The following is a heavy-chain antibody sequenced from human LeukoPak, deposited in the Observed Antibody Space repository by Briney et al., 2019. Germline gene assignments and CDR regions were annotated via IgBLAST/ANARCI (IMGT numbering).Heavy chain of an antibody. CDR3: ARSGHITILGVVQNWFDP. Sequence: GESLKISCKGSGYSFTSYWIGWVRQMPGKGLEWMGIIYPGDSDTRYSPSFQGQVTISAGKSISTAYLQWSSLKASDTAMYYCARSGHITILGVVQNWFDPWGQGTLVTVSS. V-gene: IGHV5-51*01. CDR2: IYPGDSDT. D-gene: IGHD3-3*01. J-gene: IGHJ5*02. CDR1: GYSFTSYW.